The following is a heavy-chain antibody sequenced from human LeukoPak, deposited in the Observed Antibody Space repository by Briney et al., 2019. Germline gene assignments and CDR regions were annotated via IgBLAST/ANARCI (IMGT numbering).Heavy chain of an antibody. D-gene: IGHD3-10*01. CDR3: ADLYGSGSYYKGG. CDR1: GGTFSSYA. J-gene: IGHJ4*02. Sequence: ASVKVSCKASGGTFSSYAISWVRQAPGQGLEWMGWINPNSGGTNYAQKFQGRVTMTRDTSISTAYMELSRLRSDDTAVYYCADLYGSGSYYKGGWGQGTLVTVSS. V-gene: IGHV1-2*02. CDR2: INPNSGGT.